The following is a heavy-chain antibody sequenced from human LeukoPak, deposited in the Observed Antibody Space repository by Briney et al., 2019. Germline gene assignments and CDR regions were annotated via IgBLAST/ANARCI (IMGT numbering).Heavy chain of an antibody. CDR2: IFHSGST. D-gene: IGHD6-19*01. Sequence: PSGTLSLTCAVSGGAISSSNWWSWVRQPPGEGLEWIGEIFHSGSTNYNPSLKSRVTISVDKSKNQFSLKLSSVTAADTAVYYCARLVAGTFYFDSWGQGTLVTVSS. CDR1: GGAISSSNW. V-gene: IGHV4-4*02. CDR3: ARLVAGTFYFDS. J-gene: IGHJ4*02.